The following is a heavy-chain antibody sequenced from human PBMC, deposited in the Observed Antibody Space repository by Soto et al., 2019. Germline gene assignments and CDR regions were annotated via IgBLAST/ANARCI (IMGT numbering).Heavy chain of an antibody. D-gene: IGHD2-15*01. V-gene: IGHV4-31*03. J-gene: IGHJ5*02. CDR1: GGSISSGGYY. CDR2: IYYSGST. CDR3: ARDRHTRYCSGGSYYSYNWFDP. Sequence: SETLSLTCTVSGGSISSGGYYWSWIRQHPGKGLEWIGYIYYSGSTYYNPSLKSRVTISVDTSKNQFSLKLSSVTAADTAVYYCARDRHTRYCSGGSYYSYNWFDPWGQGTLVTVSS.